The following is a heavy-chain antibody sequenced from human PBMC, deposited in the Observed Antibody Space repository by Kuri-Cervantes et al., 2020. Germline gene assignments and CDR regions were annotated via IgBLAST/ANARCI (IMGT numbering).Heavy chain of an antibody. CDR2: INHSGST. CDR3: ASTSEVVGNWFDP. CDR1: GGSFSGYY. D-gene: IGHD2-15*01. V-gene: IGHV4-34*01. J-gene: IGHJ5*02. Sequence: SETLSLTCAVYGGSFSGYYWSWIRQPPGKGLEWIGEINHSGSTNYNPSLESRVTISVDTSKNQFSLKLSSVTAADTAVYYCASTSEVVGNWFDPWGQGTLVTVSS.